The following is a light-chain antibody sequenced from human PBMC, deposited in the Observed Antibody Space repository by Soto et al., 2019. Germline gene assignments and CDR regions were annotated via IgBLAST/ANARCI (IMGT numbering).Light chain of an antibody. CDR3: QQYDDSIT. Sequence: EIVLTQSPDTLSLSPGETATLSCRASQSVSSNYLAWYQQKPGRAPRLLIYGGSNRAPGIPDRFSGGGSGTDFTLTISRLEPEDFAVFYCQQYDDSITFGQGTRLDIE. J-gene: IGKJ5*01. V-gene: IGKV3-20*01. CDR2: GGS. CDR1: QSVSSNY.